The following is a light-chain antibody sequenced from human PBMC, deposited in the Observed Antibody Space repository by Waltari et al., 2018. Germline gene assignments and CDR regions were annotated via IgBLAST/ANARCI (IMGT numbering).Light chain of an antibody. CDR3: SSYTSITTVV. CDR1: SSDVGNYNY. J-gene: IGLJ2*01. Sequence: QSALTQPASVSGSPGQSITISCTGTSSDVGNYNYVSWFQQHPGKAPQLIIHDVNKRPSGVSNRCSGSKSANTAYLTISGLQAEDEADYYCSSYTSITTVVFGGGTKLTVL. V-gene: IGLV2-14*03. CDR2: DVN.